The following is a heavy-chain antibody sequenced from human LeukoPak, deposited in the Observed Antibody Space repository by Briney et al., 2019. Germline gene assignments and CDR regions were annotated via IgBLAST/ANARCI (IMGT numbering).Heavy chain of an antibody. CDR3: AKELSSGLPEN. CDR1: GFTSNIYV. Sequence: GRSLRLSGVASGFTSNIYVMHWVRQAPGKGLEWVAVISHEGSNQYYADSVKGRFTISRDNSQNTVFLQMNSLRAEDTAVYFCAKELSSGLPENWGQGTLVTVSS. CDR2: ISHEGSNQ. J-gene: IGHJ4*02. D-gene: IGHD6-19*01. V-gene: IGHV3-30*18.